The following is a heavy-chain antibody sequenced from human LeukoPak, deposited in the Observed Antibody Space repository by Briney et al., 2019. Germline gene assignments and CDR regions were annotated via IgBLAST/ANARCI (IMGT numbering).Heavy chain of an antibody. Sequence: SETLSLTCTVSGYSISSGYYWGWIRQPPGKGMEWIGSIYHSGSTYYNPSLKSRVTISVDTSKNQFSLKLSSVTAADTAVYYCDGHGSLVGDYWGQGTLVTVSS. J-gene: IGHJ4*02. CDR2: IYHSGST. CDR1: GYSISSGYY. CDR3: DGHGSLVGDY. D-gene: IGHD1-26*01. V-gene: IGHV4-38-2*02.